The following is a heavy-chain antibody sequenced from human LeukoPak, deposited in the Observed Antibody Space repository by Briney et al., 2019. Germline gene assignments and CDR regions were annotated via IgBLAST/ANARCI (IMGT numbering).Heavy chain of an antibody. CDR3: ARDPGKERFGVVFDY. V-gene: IGHV4-4*07. CDR2: IHTSGST. Sequence: SETLSLTCTVSGGXIDIYYWNWIRQPAGKGLQWIGRIHTSGSTNYNSSLKSRVTMSVDTSKNQFSLKMNSVTAADTAVYYCARDPGKERFGVVFDYWGQGTLVTVSS. J-gene: IGHJ4*02. D-gene: IGHD3-10*01. CDR1: GGXIDIYY.